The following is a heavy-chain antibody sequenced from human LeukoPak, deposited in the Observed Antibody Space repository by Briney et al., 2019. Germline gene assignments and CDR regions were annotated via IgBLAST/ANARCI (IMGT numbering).Heavy chain of an antibody. CDR2: MNPNSGNT. Sequence: ASVKVSCKASGYTFTSYDINWVRQATGQGLEWMGWMNPNSGNTGYAQKFQGRVTITRNTSISTAYMELSSLRSEDTAVYYCARDLADLIKSIAAAGLDYWGQGTLVTVSS. D-gene: IGHD6-13*01. V-gene: IGHV1-8*03. CDR1: GYTFTSYD. CDR3: ARDLADLIKSIAAAGLDY. J-gene: IGHJ4*02.